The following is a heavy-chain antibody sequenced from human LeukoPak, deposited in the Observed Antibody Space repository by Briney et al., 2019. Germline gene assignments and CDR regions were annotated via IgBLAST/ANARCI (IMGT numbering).Heavy chain of an antibody. CDR3: ADGSGRTFDY. Sequence: PSETLSLTCAVYGGSFNGYYWSWIRQPPGKGLEWIGEINHSGSTNYNPSLKSRVTISVDTSKNQFSLKLSSVTAADTAVYYCADGSGRTFDYWGQGTLVTVSS. CDR2: INHSGST. V-gene: IGHV4-34*01. CDR1: GGSFNGYY. J-gene: IGHJ4*02. D-gene: IGHD3-10*01.